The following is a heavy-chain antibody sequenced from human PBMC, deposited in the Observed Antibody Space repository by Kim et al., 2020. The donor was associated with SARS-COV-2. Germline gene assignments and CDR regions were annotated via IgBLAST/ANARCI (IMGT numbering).Heavy chain of an antibody. Sequence: TYYNPSLKSRVTIAVDTSKNQCSLKLSSVTAADTAVYYCARVGLEMANDYWGQGTLVTVSS. CDR3: ARVGLEMANDY. D-gene: IGHD5-12*01. CDR2: T. V-gene: IGHV4-30-2*05. J-gene: IGHJ4*02.